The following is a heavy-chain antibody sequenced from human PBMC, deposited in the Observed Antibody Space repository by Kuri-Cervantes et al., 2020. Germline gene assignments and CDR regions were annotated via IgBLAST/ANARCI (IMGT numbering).Heavy chain of an antibody. D-gene: IGHD3-9*01. CDR3: ARDPQRVLRYFDWLRGGSNWFDP. J-gene: IGHJ5*02. CDR1: GFPFSNYA. V-gene: IGHV3-23*01. Sequence: GGSLRLSCAASGFPFSNYALSWVRQAPGKGLEWVSDISGADITINYADSVKGRFTISRDNSKNTLYLQMNSLRAEDTAVYYCARDPQRVLRYFDWLRGGSNWFDPWGQGTLVTVSS. CDR2: ISGADITI.